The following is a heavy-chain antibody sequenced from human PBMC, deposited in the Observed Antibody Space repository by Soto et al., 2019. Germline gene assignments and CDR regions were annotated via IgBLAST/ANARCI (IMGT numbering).Heavy chain of an antibody. J-gene: IGHJ4*02. D-gene: IGHD6-19*01. Sequence: EVPLLESAGGLVQPGGSLSLSCAASGFTFSSYAMRWVRQAPGKGLEWVSAISGSVANTYYADSVKGRFTISRDNSKNTLVLQLISLRAEDTAVYYCAKCAGSGWYPDYWGQGTLVTVSS. CDR2: ISGSVANT. V-gene: IGHV3-23*01. CDR3: AKCAGSGWYPDY. CDR1: GFTFSSYA.